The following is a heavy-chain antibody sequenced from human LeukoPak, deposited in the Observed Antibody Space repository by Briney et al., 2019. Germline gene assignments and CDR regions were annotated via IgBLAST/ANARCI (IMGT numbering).Heavy chain of an antibody. CDR1: GFTFSSYG. J-gene: IGHJ5*02. D-gene: IGHD3-9*01. V-gene: IGHV3-33*01. CDR2: IWYDGSNK. CDR3: ARADCSASTCYLRRSWFDP. Sequence: GGSLRLSCAASGFTFSSYGMHWVRQAPGKGLEWVAVIWYDGSNKYYADSVKGRFTISRDNSKNTLYLQMNSLRAEDTAVYYCARADCSASTCYLRRSWFDPWGQGTLVTVSS.